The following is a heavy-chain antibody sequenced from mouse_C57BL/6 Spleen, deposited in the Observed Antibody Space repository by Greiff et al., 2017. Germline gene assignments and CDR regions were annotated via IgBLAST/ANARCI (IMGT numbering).Heavy chain of an antibody. D-gene: IGHD3-3*01. CDR3: ARKGLAY. Sequence: QVQLKQPGAELVMPGASVKLSCKASGYTFTSYWMHWVKQRPGQGLEWIGEIDPSDSYTNYNQKFKGKSTLTVDKSSSTAYMQLSSLTSEDSAVYYCARKGLAYWGQGTLVTVSA. CDR2: IDPSDSYT. V-gene: IGHV1-69*01. CDR1: GYTFTSYW. J-gene: IGHJ3*01.